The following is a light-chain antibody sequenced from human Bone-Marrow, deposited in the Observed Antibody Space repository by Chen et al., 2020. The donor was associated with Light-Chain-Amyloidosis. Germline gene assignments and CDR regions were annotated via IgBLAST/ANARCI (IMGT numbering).Light chain of an antibody. Sequence: QSALPPPASVSGPPRQSITISSPGTSSDVGGDNHVSWYQQHPDKAPKLMIYEVTNRPSWVPDRFSGSKSDNTASLTISGLQTEDEADYFCSSYTITNTLVFGSGTRVTVL. CDR1: SSDVGGDNH. CDR2: EVT. CDR3: SSYTITNTLV. J-gene: IGLJ1*01. V-gene: IGLV2-14*01.